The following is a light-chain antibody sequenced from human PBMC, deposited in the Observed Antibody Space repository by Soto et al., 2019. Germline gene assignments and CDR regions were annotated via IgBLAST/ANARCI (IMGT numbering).Light chain of an antibody. Sequence: QSVLTQPPSVSGPPGQRVTISCTGSSSNIGAGYDVHWYQQLPGTAPKLLIYGNSNRPSGVPDRFSGSKSGTSASLAITGLQAEDEADYYCQSYDSSLSVWVFGGGTKLTVL. CDR1: SSNIGAGYD. CDR2: GNS. V-gene: IGLV1-40*01. J-gene: IGLJ3*02. CDR3: QSYDSSLSVWV.